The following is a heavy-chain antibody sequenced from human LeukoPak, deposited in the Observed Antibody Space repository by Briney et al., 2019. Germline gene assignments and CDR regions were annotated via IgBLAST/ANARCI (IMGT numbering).Heavy chain of an antibody. Sequence: SETLSLTCTVSGGSISTYYWSWIRQPPGEGLEWIGYIYSSGTTIYNPSLKSRVTMSEDTSKNQLSLRLSFVTAADTAVYYCARWFCISNTCYHMDVWGKGTTVTVSS. CDR3: ARWFCISNTCYHMDV. D-gene: IGHD2-2*01. V-gene: IGHV4-59*01. CDR1: GGSISTYY. CDR2: IYSSGTT. J-gene: IGHJ6*03.